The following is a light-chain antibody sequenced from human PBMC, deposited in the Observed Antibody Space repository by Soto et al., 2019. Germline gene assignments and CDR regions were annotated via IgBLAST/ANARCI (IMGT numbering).Light chain of an antibody. J-gene: IGKJ2*01. CDR2: KAS. V-gene: IGKV1-5*03. CDR3: QQYNSYPYT. Sequence: DIQXTQSPXXXXASVGXXVTXXXXXXXXXXXWLAWYQQKPGKARKLLIYKASSLESGVPSRFSGSGSGTEFTLTISSLQPDDFATYYCQQYNSYPYTFGQGTKLEIK. CDR1: XXXXXW.